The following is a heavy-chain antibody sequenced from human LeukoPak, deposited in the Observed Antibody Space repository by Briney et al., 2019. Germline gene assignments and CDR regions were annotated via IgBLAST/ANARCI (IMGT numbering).Heavy chain of an antibody. CDR1: GRTFSSYA. J-gene: IGHJ4*02. V-gene: IGHV1-69*01. CDR3: ARERGYSSGWYHADY. Sequence: GSSVKVSCKASGRTFSSYAISWVRQAPGQGLEWMGGIIPIFGTANYAQKFQGRVTITADESTSTAYMELSSLRSEDTAVYYCARERGYSSGWYHADYWGQGTLVTVSS. D-gene: IGHD6-19*01. CDR2: IIPIFGTA.